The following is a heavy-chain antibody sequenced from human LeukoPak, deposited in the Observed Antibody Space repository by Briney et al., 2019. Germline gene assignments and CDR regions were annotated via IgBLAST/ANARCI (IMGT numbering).Heavy chain of an antibody. D-gene: IGHD6-19*01. V-gene: IGHV1-24*01. CDR3: ATELAGWATVGK. CDR1: GYTFTSYG. Sequence: ASVKVSCKASGYTFTSYGISWVRQAPGKGLEWMGGFDPEEGKTIYAQKFQGRVTMTEDKSTDTAYMELSRLKSEDTAVYYCATELAGWATVGKWGQGTLVTVSA. CDR2: FDPEEGKT. J-gene: IGHJ4*02.